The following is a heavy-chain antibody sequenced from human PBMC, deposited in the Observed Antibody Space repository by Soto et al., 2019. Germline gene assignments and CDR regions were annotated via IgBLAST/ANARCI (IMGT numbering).Heavy chain of an antibody. CDR3: ARVRLRYCSSTSCYAGGRAGYYYGMDV. Sequence: PGGSLRLSCEASGFTFKNFAMSWVRQAPGKGLEWVSSISSSSSYIYYADSVKGRFTISRDNAKNSLYLQMNSLRAEDTAVYYCARVRLRYCSSTSCYAGGRAGYYYGMDVWGQGTTVTVSS. V-gene: IGHV3-21*01. CDR1: GFTFKNFA. D-gene: IGHD2-2*01. CDR2: ISSSSSYI. J-gene: IGHJ6*02.